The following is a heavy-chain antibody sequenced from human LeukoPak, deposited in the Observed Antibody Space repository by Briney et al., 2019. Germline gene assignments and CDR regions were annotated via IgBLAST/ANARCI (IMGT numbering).Heavy chain of an antibody. D-gene: IGHD2-2*01. V-gene: IGHV4-39*01. CDR1: GGSISSSSYY. CDR2: IYYSGGT. J-gene: IGHJ4*02. Sequence: SETLSLTCTVSGGSISSSSYYWGWIRQPPGKGLGWIGSIYYSGGTYYNPSLKSRVTISVDTSKNQFSLKLSSVTAADTAVYYCARQLGYCSSTSCYADKVDYWGQGTLVTVSS. CDR3: ARQLGYCSSTSCYADKVDY.